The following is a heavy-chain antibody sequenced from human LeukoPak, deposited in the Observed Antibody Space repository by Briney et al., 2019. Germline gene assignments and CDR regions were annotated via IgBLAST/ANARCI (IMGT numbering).Heavy chain of an antibody. CDR3: ARANYDILTGYLAFDI. Sequence: GGSLRLSCAASGFTVSTNYMSWVRQAPGKGLEWVSVIYSSGSTYYADSVKGRFTISRDNSKNTLYLQMNSLRAEDTAVYYCARANYDILTGYLAFDIWGQGTMVTVSS. CDR1: GFTVSTNY. V-gene: IGHV3-53*01. J-gene: IGHJ3*02. CDR2: IYSSGST. D-gene: IGHD3-9*01.